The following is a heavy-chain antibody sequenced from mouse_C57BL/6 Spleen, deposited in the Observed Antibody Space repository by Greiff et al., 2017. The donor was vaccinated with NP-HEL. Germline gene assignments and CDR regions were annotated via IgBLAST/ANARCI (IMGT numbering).Heavy chain of an antibody. V-gene: IGHV1-61*01. Sequence: QVQLQQPVAELVRPGSSVKLSCKASGYTFTSYWMDWVKQRPGQGLEWIGNIYPSDSETHYTQKFKDKATLTVDKSSSTAYMQLSSLTSEDSAVYYCARYWYYFDYWGQGTTLTVSS. D-gene: IGHD4-1*01. CDR1: GYTFTSYW. CDR3: ARYWYYFDY. CDR2: IYPSDSET. J-gene: IGHJ2*01.